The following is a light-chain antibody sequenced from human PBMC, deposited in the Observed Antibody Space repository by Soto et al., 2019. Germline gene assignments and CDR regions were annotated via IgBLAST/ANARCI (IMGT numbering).Light chain of an antibody. CDR3: SPNKTYNTRV. CDR1: SSDVGGYNY. CDR2: EVS. V-gene: IGLV2-14*01. Sequence: QSVLTQPASVSGSPGQSIAISCTGTSSDVGGYNYVSWYQQHPDKATKLIIHEVSNRPSGVSDRFSGSKSGKTATLSISGPQADDEAVYFCSPNKTYNTRVFGSGTKATAL. J-gene: IGLJ1*01.